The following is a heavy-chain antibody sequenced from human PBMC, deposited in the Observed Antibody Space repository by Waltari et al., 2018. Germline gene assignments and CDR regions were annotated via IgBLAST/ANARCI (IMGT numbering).Heavy chain of an antibody. Sequence: QVQLVESGGGVVQPGRSLRLSCAASGFTFSSYGMHWVRPAPGKGLEWVAVISYDGSNKYYADSVKGRFTISRDNSKNTLYLQMNSLRAEDTAVYYCAKEGLLRYFDWSDAFDIWGQGTMVTVSS. J-gene: IGHJ3*02. CDR2: ISYDGSNK. D-gene: IGHD3-9*01. V-gene: IGHV3-30*18. CDR3: AKEGLLRYFDWSDAFDI. CDR1: GFTFSSYG.